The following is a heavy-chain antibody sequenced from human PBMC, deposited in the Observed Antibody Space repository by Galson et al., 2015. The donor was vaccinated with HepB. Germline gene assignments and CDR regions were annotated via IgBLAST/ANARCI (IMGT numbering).Heavy chain of an antibody. CDR1: RFTFSSYW. CDR3: ARDHDDSSGYYRSQGYGMDV. V-gene: IGHV3-7*01. CDR2: IKRDGTER. J-gene: IGHJ6*02. D-gene: IGHD3-22*01. Sequence: SLRLSCAASRFTFSSYWMSWVRQAPGKGLEWVANIKRDGTERYYVDSVKGRFTISRDNARNSLYLQMNSLRAEDTAVYYCARDHDDSSGYYRSQGYGMDVWGQGTTVTVSS.